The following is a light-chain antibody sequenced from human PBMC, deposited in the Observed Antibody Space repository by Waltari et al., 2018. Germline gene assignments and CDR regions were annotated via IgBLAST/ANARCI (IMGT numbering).Light chain of an antibody. J-gene: IGLJ3*02. Sequence: QSALTQPPSASGSPRQSVPISCTGTSRAIGGSNFVSWYQQRPGKAPRFLIYDVNKRPSGVSDRFSGSKSGNTASLTVSGLQPDDEATYYCSAFAGSNNFGVFGGGTKLTVL. CDR3: SAFAGSNNFGV. CDR1: SRAIGGSNF. V-gene: IGLV2-8*01. CDR2: DVN.